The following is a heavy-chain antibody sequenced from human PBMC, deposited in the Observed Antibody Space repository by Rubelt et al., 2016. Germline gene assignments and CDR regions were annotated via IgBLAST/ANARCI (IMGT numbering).Heavy chain of an antibody. V-gene: IGHV4-34*01. CDR3: ARDLGRSGYASCSDY. Sequence: QVQLQQWGAGLLKPTETLSLTCAVYGGSVSGYYWSWIRQPPGKGLEWIGEINHSGSTNYNPSLKSRVTISVDTSKNQFSLKLSSVTAADTAVYYCARDLGRSGYASCSDYWGRGTLVTVSS. D-gene: IGHD5-12*01. J-gene: IGHJ4*02. CDR1: GGSVSGYY. CDR2: INHSGST.